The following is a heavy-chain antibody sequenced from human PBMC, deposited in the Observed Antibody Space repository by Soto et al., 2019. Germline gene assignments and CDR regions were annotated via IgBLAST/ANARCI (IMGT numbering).Heavy chain of an antibody. J-gene: IGHJ4*02. Sequence: QVQLQQWGAGLLKPSETLSLTCAVYGGSFSGYYWSWIRQPPGKGLEWIGEINHSGSTNYNPSLKSRVTISVDTSKNQFSLKLSSVTAADTAVYYCARGGYSYGGRGYFDYWGQGTLVTVSS. CDR3: ARGGYSYGGRGYFDY. CDR2: INHSGST. D-gene: IGHD5-18*01. V-gene: IGHV4-34*01. CDR1: GGSFSGYY.